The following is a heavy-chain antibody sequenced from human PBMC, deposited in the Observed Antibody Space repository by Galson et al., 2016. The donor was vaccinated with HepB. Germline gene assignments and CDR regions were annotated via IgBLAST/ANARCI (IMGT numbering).Heavy chain of an antibody. D-gene: IGHD1-26*01. V-gene: IGHV3-21*01. CDR3: ARVRVGATFTDAFDI. Sequence: SLRLSCAASGFTFSSYSMNWVRQAPGKGLEWVSSISSGSSYIYYADSVKGRFTISRDNAKNSLYLQMSSLRAEDTAVYYCARVRVGATFTDAFDIWGQGTMVAVPS. CDR1: GFTFSSYS. J-gene: IGHJ3*02. CDR2: ISSGSSYI.